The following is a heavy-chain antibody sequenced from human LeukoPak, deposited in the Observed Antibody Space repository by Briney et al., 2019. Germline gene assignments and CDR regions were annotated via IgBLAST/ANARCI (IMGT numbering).Heavy chain of an antibody. J-gene: IGHJ4*02. CDR3: TRFEFGGVIVPVAFDY. Sequence: GGSLRLSCTASGFTFGDYAMSWFRQAPGKGLEWVGFIRSKAYGGTTEYAASVKGRFTISRDDSKSIAYLQMNSLKTEDTAVYYCTRFEFGGVIVPVAFDYWGQGTLVTVSS. V-gene: IGHV3-49*03. CDR1: GFTFGDYA. CDR2: IRSKAYGGTT. D-gene: IGHD3-16*02.